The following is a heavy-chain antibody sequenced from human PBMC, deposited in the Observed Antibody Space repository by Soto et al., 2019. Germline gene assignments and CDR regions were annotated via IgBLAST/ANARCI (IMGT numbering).Heavy chain of an antibody. J-gene: IGHJ4*02. CDR3: ARDRGQTTVTTIPNFDY. CDR2: IIPILGIA. Sequence: ASVKVSCKASGGTFSSYTISWVRQAPGQGLEWMGRIIPILGIANYAQKFQGRVTITADKSTSTAYMELSSLRSEDTAVYYCARDRGQTTVTTIPNFDYWGQGTLVTVSS. V-gene: IGHV1-69*04. D-gene: IGHD4-17*01. CDR1: GGTFSSYT.